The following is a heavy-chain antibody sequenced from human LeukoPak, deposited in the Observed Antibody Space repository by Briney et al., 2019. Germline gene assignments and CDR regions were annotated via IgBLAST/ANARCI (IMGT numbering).Heavy chain of an antibody. CDR2: ISHSDGTT. J-gene: IGHJ4*02. D-gene: IGHD2-15*01. V-gene: IGHV3-23*01. CDR3: AKVRVASYYCDY. Sequence: RAGGSLRLSCAASGFTFSSYAMSWVRQAPGKGLEWVSTISHSDGTTYYTDSVKGRFTISRDNSKNTLSLQMNSLRAEDTAVYYCAKVRVASYYCDYWGQGALVTVSS. CDR1: GFTFSSYA.